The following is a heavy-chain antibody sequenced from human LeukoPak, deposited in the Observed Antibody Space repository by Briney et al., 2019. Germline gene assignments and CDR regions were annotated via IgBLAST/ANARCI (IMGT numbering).Heavy chain of an antibody. V-gene: IGHV3-48*04. J-gene: IGHJ4*02. CDR3: ARNHNSAFDN. Sequence: SGGSLRLSCAASGFTFSDYSLNWVRQAPGKGLEWMSYIGISSSNKKYADSVKGRFTISRDNGKTYLYLQIHSLRAVDKCVCYCARNHNSAFDNWGQGTLVTVSS. D-gene: IGHD5-24*01. CDR2: IGISSSNK. CDR1: GFTFSDYS.